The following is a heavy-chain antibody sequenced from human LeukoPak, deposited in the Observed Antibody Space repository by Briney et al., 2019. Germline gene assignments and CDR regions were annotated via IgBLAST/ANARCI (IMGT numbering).Heavy chain of an antibody. J-gene: IGHJ6*04. CDR3: ARDQERTIFWSAPGV. CDR1: GYTFTGYY. Sequence: ASVKVSCKASGYTFTGYYMHWVRQAPGQGLEWMGRINPNSDGTNYAQKFQGRVTMTRDTSISTAYMELSRLRSDDTAVYYCARDQERTIFWSAPGVWGKGTTVTVSS. D-gene: IGHD3-3*01. CDR2: INPNSDGT. V-gene: IGHV1-2*06.